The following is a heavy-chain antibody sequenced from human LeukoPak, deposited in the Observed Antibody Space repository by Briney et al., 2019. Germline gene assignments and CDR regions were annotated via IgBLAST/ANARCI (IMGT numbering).Heavy chain of an antibody. J-gene: IGHJ4*02. Sequence: SETLSLTCTVSGGSISSYYWSWIRQPPGKGLEWIEYIYYSGSTNYNPSLKSRVTISVDTSKNQFSLKLSSVTAADTAVYYCARTTVVTKFDYWGQGTLVTVSS. CDR3: ARTTVVTKFDY. CDR1: GGSISSYY. D-gene: IGHD4-23*01. V-gene: IGHV4-59*01. CDR2: IYYSGST.